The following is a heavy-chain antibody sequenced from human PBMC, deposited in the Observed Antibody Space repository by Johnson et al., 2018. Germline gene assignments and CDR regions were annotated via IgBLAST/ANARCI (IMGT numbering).Heavy chain of an antibody. CDR1: GFTFSNYA. CDR3: AKDSADQKSVGVPAAIWGLDY. J-gene: IGHJ4*02. V-gene: IGHV3-30*18. Sequence: VQLVETGGGVVQPGRSLRLSCAASGFTFSNYAMYWVRQAPGKGLEWVAVISYDGSNKYYADSVKGRFTVSRDNSKNTVYLKMNSLRTKDTAMYYCAKDSADQKSVGVPAAIWGLDYWGQGTLVTVSS. D-gene: IGHD2-2*01. CDR2: ISYDGSNK.